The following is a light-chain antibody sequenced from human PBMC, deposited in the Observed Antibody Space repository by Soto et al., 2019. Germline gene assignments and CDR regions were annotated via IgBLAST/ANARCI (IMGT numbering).Light chain of an antibody. CDR3: QQYGSSFT. CDR2: GAS. V-gene: IGKV3-20*01. J-gene: IGKJ3*01. CDR1: QSVSSSY. Sequence: EIVLTQSPGTLSLSPGERATLSCRASQSVSSSYLAWYQQKPGQAPRLLIYGASSRATGIPDRFSGSGSGTDFTRTIRRLEPEDFAVYYCQQYGSSFTFGPGTKVDIK.